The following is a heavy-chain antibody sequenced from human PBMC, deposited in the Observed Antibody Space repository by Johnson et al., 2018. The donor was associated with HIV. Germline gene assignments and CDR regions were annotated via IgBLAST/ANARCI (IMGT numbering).Heavy chain of an antibody. V-gene: IGHV3-20*04. CDR1: GFTFDEYG. CDR3: ARDFVAFGECTAFDI. J-gene: IGHJ3*02. Sequence: EVQLVESGGGVVRPGGSLRISCAASGFTFDEYGMSWVRQAPGKGLEWVSGINWNGGSTGYADSVKGRFTISRDNAKNSLYLQMNSLRAEDTALYYCARDFVAFGECTAFDIWGQGTMVAVSS. CDR2: INWNGGST. D-gene: IGHD3-10*01.